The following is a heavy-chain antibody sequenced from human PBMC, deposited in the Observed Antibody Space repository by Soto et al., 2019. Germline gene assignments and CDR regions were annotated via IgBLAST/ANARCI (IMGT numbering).Heavy chain of an antibody. CDR1: GFSLSTSGVG. CDR3: AHSREVGDPTWFDP. Sequence: QITLKESGPTLVKPTQTLTLTCTFSGFSLSTSGVGVGWIRQPPGKALEWLALIYWNDDKRYSPSLKSRLTITKDTSKNQVVHTMTNMDPVDTATYYCAHSREVGDPTWFDPWGQGTLVTVSS. J-gene: IGHJ5*02. CDR2: IYWNDDK. D-gene: IGHD3-16*01. V-gene: IGHV2-5*01.